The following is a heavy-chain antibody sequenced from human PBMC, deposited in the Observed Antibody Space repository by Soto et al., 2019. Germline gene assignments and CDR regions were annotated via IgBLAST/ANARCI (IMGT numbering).Heavy chain of an antibody. D-gene: IGHD3-9*01. Sequence: GGSLRLSCAAFGFTFSDYAMSWVRQAPGKGLEWVTTITGSSSNLYYTDSVKGRFAISRDNSRNILFLQMNSLTAEDTAVYYCAKGGAVYGLLTHDYWGQGTLVTVSS. CDR3: AKGGAVYGLLTHDY. V-gene: IGHV3-23*01. CDR1: GFTFSDYA. J-gene: IGHJ4*02. CDR2: ITGSSSNL.